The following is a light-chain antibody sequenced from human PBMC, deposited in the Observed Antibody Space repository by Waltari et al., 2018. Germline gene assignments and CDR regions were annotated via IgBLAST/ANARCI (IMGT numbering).Light chain of an antibody. J-gene: IGKJ1*01. CDR1: QSVGGN. V-gene: IGKV3-15*01. Sequence: EIVMTQSPDTLSVSPGERVALSCRASQSVGGNLAWYQQKPGQAPRLLIYAASTRATAIPASFSGGGSGTEFTLTISSLQSEDFAVYYXQQYXKWXLTFXQGTKVXXK. CDR2: AAS. CDR3: QQYXKWXLT.